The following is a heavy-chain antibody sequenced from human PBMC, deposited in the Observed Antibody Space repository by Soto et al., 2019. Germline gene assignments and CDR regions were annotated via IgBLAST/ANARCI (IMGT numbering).Heavy chain of an antibody. CDR2: MNPNSGNT. V-gene: IGHV1-8*01. D-gene: IGHD7-27*01. J-gene: IGHJ6*03. CDR3: ARATGAQDYYYMDV. CDR1: GYTFTSSD. Sequence: QVQLVHSGAEVKKPGASVKVSCKASGYTFTSSDINWVRQATGQGLEGMGWMNPNSGNTGYAQKFQGRVTMTRNTSLSTAYMELSSLRSEDTAVYYCARATGAQDYYYMDVWGKGTTVTGSS.